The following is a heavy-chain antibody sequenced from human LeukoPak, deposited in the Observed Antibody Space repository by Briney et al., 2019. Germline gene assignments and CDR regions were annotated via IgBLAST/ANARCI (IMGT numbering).Heavy chain of an antibody. CDR1: GGSISSSGYY. Sequence: SETLSLTCTVSGGSISSSGYYWDWVRQPPGKGLEWIGNIYYSGTTYYNPSLKSRVTISVDTSKNQFSLKLRSVTPEDTAVYYCASSSLRGSDAFDIWGQGTMVTVSS. CDR3: ASSSLRGSDAFDI. D-gene: IGHD3-16*01. CDR2: IYYSGTT. J-gene: IGHJ3*02. V-gene: IGHV4-39*07.